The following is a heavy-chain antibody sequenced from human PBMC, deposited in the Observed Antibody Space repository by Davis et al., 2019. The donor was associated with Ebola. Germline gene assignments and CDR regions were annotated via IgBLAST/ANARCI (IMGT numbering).Heavy chain of an antibody. CDR2: ISSDGTNK. V-gene: IGHV3-30-3*01. J-gene: IGHJ4*02. CDR3: ARDRYGERYFDY. Sequence: GESLKISCAASGFTFSSYGLHWVRQAPGKGLEWVAVISSDGTNKYYADSVKGRFTISRDNSKNTLYLQMNSLRAEDTAVYYCARDRYGERYFDYWSQGTLVTVSS. D-gene: IGHD3-10*01. CDR1: GFTFSSYG.